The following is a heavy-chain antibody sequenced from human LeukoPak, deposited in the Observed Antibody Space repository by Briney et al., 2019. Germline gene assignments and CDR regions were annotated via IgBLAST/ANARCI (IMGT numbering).Heavy chain of an antibody. D-gene: IGHD2-21*02. J-gene: IGHJ4*02. V-gene: IGHV3-7*01. CDR3: ARDAVRGGDCDF. CDR1: GFIVSNNY. Sequence: GGSLRLSCAASGFIVSNNYMSWVRQAPGKGPEWVAQINPDGREQYHADSVKGRFSISRDNAKNSLYLQMNSLRAEDTAVYFCARDAVRGGDCDFWGQGTLVTVSS. CDR2: INPDGREQ.